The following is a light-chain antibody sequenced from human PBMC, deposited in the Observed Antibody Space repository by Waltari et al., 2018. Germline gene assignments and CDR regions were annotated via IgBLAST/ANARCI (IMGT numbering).Light chain of an antibody. Sequence: DIQMTQSPSSLSASVGDRVTITCRASQSFSSYLNWYQQKPGKAPKLLIYAASSLQSGVPSRFSGSGSGTDFTLTISSLQPEDFATYYCQQSYSTPPGLTFGGGTKVEIK. CDR2: AAS. CDR1: QSFSSY. V-gene: IGKV1-39*01. CDR3: QQSYSTPPGLT. J-gene: IGKJ4*01.